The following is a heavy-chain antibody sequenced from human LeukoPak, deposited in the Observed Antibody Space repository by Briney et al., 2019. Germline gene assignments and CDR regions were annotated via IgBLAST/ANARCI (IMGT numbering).Heavy chain of an antibody. V-gene: IGHV1-18*01. CDR1: GYTFTSYG. CDR2: ISAYNGNT. CDR3: ARGEMNSSSWYQRSKYYFDY. D-gene: IGHD6-13*01. J-gene: IGHJ4*02. Sequence: ASVKVSCKASGYTFTSYGISWVRQAPGQGLEWVGWISAYNGNTNYAQKLQGRVTMTTDTSTSTAYMELRSLRSDDTAVYYCARGEMNSSSWYQRSKYYFDYWGQGTLVTVSS.